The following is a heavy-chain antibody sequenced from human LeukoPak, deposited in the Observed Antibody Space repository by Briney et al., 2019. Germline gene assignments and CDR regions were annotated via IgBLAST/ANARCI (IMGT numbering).Heavy chain of an antibody. J-gene: IGHJ3*02. CDR2: ISWNSGSI. V-gene: IGHV3-9*01. CDR1: GFTFDDYA. CDR3: ARVHESLRYAFDI. D-gene: IGHD3-16*01. Sequence: GGSLRLSCAASGFTFDDYAMHWVRQAPGKGLEWVSGISWNSGSIGYADSVKGRFTISRDNAKNSLYLQMNSLRAEDTAVYYCARVHESLRYAFDIWGQGTMVTVSS.